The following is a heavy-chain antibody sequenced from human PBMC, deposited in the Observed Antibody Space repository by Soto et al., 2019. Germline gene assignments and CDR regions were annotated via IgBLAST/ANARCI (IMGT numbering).Heavy chain of an antibody. CDR1: GFTFSSYA. Sequence: PGGSLRLSCAASGFTFSSYAMHWVRQAPGKGLEWVAVISYDGGNKYYADSVKGRFTISRDNSKNTLYLQMNSLRAEDTAVYYCASWKADCISTSCYQPWGQGTLVTVSS. J-gene: IGHJ5*02. V-gene: IGHV3-30-3*01. D-gene: IGHD2-2*01. CDR2: ISYDGGNK. CDR3: ASWKADCISTSCYQP.